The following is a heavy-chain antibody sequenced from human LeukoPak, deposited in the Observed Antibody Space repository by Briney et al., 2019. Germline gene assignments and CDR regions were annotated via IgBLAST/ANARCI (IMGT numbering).Heavy chain of an antibody. V-gene: IGHV3-23*01. Sequence: GGSLRLSCAASGFTLTSYAMSWARQPPGKGLEWVSAIRGIGGSTYYADSVKGRFTISRDNSKNTLYLQMNSLRAEDTAVYYCAKESGYYGSGSYYSAGFFDYWGQGTLVTVSS. CDR2: IRGIGGST. CDR3: AKESGYYGSGSYYSAGFFDY. CDR1: GFTLTSYA. D-gene: IGHD3-10*01. J-gene: IGHJ4*02.